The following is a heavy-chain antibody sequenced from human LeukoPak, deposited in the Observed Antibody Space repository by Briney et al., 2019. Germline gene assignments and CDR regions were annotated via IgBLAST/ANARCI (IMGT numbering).Heavy chain of an antibody. D-gene: IGHD2-2*02. Sequence: GESLKISCKASGYSFSDYWIGWVRQMPGKGLEWMGIIWPGDSDTRHSPSFQGQVTISADKSIDTAYLQWSSLKASDTAMYYCARHDGLDCTSTSCYMDHWGQGTLVTVS. V-gene: IGHV5-51*01. CDR1: GYSFSDYW. CDR3: ARHDGLDCTSTSCYMDH. CDR2: IWPGDSDT. J-gene: IGHJ4*02.